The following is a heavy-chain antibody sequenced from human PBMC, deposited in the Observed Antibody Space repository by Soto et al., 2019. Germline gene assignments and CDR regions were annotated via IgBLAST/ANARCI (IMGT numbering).Heavy chain of an antibody. J-gene: IGHJ4*02. CDR1: GDSIRSSSHY. V-gene: IGHV4-39*07. CDR3: ARNRGRDGYNSHYFDY. Sequence: SETLSLTCTVSGDSIRSSSHYWAWNRQPPGKGLEWIGGFYYSGSTNYSPSLNSRVTISVDTSKNQFSLHLRSVTAADTAVYYCARNRGRDGYNSHYFDYWGQGALVTVSS. D-gene: IGHD5-12*01. CDR2: FYYSGST.